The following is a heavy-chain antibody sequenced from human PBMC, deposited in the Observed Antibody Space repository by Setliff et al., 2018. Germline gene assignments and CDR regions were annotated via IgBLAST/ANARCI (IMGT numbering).Heavy chain of an antibody. CDR3: ARGGTFRYFDY. J-gene: IGHJ4*02. D-gene: IGHD5-12*01. CDR1: GGSISTYY. Sequence: SETLSLTCTVSGGSISTYYWSWIRQPPGTGLEFIGYVYYNGAANYSPSLKSRVTITVDTSKNQFSLRLRSVTAADTAVYYCARGGTFRYFDYWGQGAPVTVSS. V-gene: IGHV4-59*01. CDR2: VYYNGAA.